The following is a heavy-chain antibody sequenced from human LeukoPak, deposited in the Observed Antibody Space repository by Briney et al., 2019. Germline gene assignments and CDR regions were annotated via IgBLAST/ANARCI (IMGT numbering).Heavy chain of an antibody. D-gene: IGHD2-21*02. V-gene: IGHV5-51*01. Sequence: GESLKIPCKGSGYSFTSYWIGWVRQMPGKGVEGMGIIYPGDSDTRYSPSFQGQVTISANKSISTAYLQWSSLKASDTAMYYCASASDYDYYYGMDVWGQGTTVTVSS. CDR3: ASASDYDYYYGMDV. J-gene: IGHJ6*02. CDR1: GYSFTSYW. CDR2: IYPGDSDT.